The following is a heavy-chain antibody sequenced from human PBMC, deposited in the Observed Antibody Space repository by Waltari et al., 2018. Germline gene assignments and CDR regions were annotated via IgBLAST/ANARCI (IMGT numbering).Heavy chain of an antibody. CDR1: GFTLSSYW. J-gene: IGHJ3*02. D-gene: IGHD1-26*01. CDR3: ARSKVGGSSQDGFDI. CDR2: TKLDGTDQ. V-gene: IGHV3-7*01. Sequence: EVQVVESGGGLAQPGGSLRLSCAGSGFTLSSYWMNWVRQAPGKGLEWVANTKLDGTDQNEWDSVKGRFNIPGDKAKNLLFLQIGRLLVDDTAVYYCARSKVGGSSQDGFDIWGQGTVVTVSS.